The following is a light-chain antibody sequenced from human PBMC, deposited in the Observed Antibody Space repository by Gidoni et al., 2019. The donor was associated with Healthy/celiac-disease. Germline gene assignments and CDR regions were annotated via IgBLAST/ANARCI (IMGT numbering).Light chain of an antibody. J-gene: IGKJ4*01. CDR1: QSVSSY. V-gene: IGKV3-11*01. Sequence: IVLTQSPAILSLSPGERATLSCRASQSVSSYLAWYQQKPGQAPRLLSYDASNRATGIPARFSGSGSGTDFTLTISSLEPEDFAVYYCQQRSLTFGGGTKVEIK. CDR3: QQRSLT. CDR2: DAS.